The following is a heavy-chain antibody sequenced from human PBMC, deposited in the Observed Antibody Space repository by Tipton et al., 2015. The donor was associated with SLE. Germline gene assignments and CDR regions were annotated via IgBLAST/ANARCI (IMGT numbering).Heavy chain of an antibody. V-gene: IGHV4-61*02. D-gene: IGHD1-1*01. CDR2: IYTSGST. Sequence: TLSLTCTVSGGSISSGSYYWSWIRQPAGKGLEWIGRIYTSGSTNYNPSPKSRVTISVDTSKSQFSLKLTSVTAADTAVYFCAREVRTGCFDYWGQGTLVTVSS. CDR3: AREVRTGCFDY. CDR1: GGSISSGSYY. J-gene: IGHJ4*02.